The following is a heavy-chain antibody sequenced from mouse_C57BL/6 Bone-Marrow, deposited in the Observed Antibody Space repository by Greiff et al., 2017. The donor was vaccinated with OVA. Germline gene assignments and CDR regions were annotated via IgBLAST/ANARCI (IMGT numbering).Heavy chain of an antibody. CDR3: ARSTIPYAMDY. CDR2: IRNKANGYTT. V-gene: IGHV7-3*01. CDR1: GFTFTDYY. Sequence: EVQGVESGGGLVQPGGSLSLSCAASGFTFTDYYMSWVRQPPGKALEWLGFIRNKANGYTTEYSASVKGRFTISRDNSQSILYLQMNALRAEDSATDYGARSTIPYAMDYWGQGTSVTVSS. J-gene: IGHJ4*01.